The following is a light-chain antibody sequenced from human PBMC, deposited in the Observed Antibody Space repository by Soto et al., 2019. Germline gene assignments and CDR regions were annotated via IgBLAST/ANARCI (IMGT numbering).Light chain of an antibody. Sequence: DIQLTQSPSFLSASVGDRVTITCRASQGIGSYLAWYQQKPGKAPKLLIYGASTLQSGVPSRFSGSGSGSEFTLNLSSLQPADFATSYCQQLMGYVFTFGPGTTVDVK. CDR1: QGIGSY. CDR3: QQLMGYVFT. CDR2: GAS. V-gene: IGKV1-9*01. J-gene: IGKJ3*01.